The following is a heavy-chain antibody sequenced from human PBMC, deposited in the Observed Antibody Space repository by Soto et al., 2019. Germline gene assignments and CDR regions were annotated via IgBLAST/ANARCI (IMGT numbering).Heavy chain of an antibody. V-gene: IGHV3-48*02. CDR2: IGGGGI. CDR3: ARDRHWEQWLGPHDAFHI. CDR1: GFTFSVYS. J-gene: IGHJ3*02. D-gene: IGHD6-19*01. Sequence: EMQLVESGGGRVQPGGSLRLSCAASGFTFSVYSMSWVRQASGKGLEWVAYIGGGGIHYADSVKGRFVISRDDAKSSLFLQMNSLRDEDTAVYFCARDRHWEQWLGPHDAFHIWGQGTMVTVSS.